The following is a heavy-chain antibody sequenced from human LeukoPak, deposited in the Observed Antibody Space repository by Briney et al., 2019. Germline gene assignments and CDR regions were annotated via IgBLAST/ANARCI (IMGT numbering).Heavy chain of an antibody. CDR2: ISSNGGST. V-gene: IGHV3-64*01. CDR1: GFTFSSYA. CDR3: ARSLVVITPTFDY. Sequence: GGSLRLSCAASGFTFSSYAMHWVRQAPGKGLEYVSAISSNGGSTYYANSVKGRFTISRDNSKNTLYLQMGSLRAEDMAVYYCARSLVVITPTFDYWGQGTLVTVSS. J-gene: IGHJ4*02. D-gene: IGHD3-22*01.